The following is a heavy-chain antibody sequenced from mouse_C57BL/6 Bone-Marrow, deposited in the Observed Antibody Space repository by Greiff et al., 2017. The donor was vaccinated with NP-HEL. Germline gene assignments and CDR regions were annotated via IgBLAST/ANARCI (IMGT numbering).Heavy chain of an antibody. D-gene: IGHD1-1*01. V-gene: IGHV1-74*01. CDR3: AIATTVVAYFDY. CDR1: GYTLTNYW. CDR2: IHPSDSDT. Sequence: QVQLQQPGAELVKPGASVKVSCKASGYTLTNYWMHWVKQRPGQGLEWIGRIHPSDSDTNYNQKFKGKATLTVDKSSSTAYMQLSSLTSEDSAVYYCAIATTVVAYFDYWGQGTTLTVSS. J-gene: IGHJ2*01.